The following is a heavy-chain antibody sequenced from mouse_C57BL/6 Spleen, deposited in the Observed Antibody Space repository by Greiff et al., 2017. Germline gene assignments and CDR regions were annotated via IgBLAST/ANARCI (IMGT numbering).Heavy chain of an antibody. Sequence: EVQRVESGPGLVKPSQSLSLTCSVTGYSITSGYYWNWIRQFPGNKLEWMGYISYDGSNNYNPSLKNRISITRDTSKNQFFLKFNSVTTEDTATYYCNYGSSSYWYFDVWGPGTTVTVSS. D-gene: IGHD1-1*01. J-gene: IGHJ1*01. CDR3: NYGSSSYWYFDV. CDR1: GYSITSGYY. CDR2: ISYDGSN. V-gene: IGHV3-6*01.